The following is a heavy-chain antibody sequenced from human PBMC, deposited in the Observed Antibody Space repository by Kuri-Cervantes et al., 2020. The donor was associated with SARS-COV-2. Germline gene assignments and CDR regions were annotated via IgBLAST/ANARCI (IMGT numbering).Heavy chain of an antibody. CDR1: GFTFSNAW. D-gene: IGHD2-2*01. CDR2: IKSKTDGGTT. Sequence: GESLKISCAASGFTFSNAWMSWVRQAPGKGLEWVGRIKSKTDGGTTDYAAPVKGRFTISRDDSKNTLYLQMNSLKTEDTAVYYCAKDREDIVVVPAAHSPDAFDIWGQGTMVTVSS. CDR3: AKDREDIVVVPAAHSPDAFDI. J-gene: IGHJ3*02. V-gene: IGHV3-15*01.